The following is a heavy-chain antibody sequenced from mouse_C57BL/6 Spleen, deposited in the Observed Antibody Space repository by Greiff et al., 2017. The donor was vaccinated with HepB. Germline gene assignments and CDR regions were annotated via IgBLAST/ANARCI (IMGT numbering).Heavy chain of an antibody. V-gene: IGHV5-17*01. CDR3: ARSGSIYYDYEGDYYAMDY. Sequence: DVQLVESGGGLVKPGGSLKLSCAASGFTFSDYGMHWVRQAPEKGLEWVAYISSGSSTIYYADTVKGRFTISRDNAKNTLFLQMTSLRSEDTAMYYCARSGSIYYDYEGDYYAMDYWGQGTSVTVSS. J-gene: IGHJ4*01. CDR2: ISSGSSTI. CDR1: GFTFSDYG. D-gene: IGHD2-4*01.